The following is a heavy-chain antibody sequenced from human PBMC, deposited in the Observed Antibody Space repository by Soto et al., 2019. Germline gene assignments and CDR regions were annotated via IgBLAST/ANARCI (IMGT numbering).Heavy chain of an antibody. J-gene: IGHJ3*02. CDR2: INAGNGNT. V-gene: IGHV1-3*01. Sequence: GASVKVSCKAPGSTFTSYAMHWVRQAPGQRLEWMGWINAGNGNTKYSQKFQGRVTITRDTSASTAYMEMSSLRSEDTAVYYCARQPPCLYYDDSSGYIGAFDIWGQGTMVTGSS. D-gene: IGHD3-22*01. CDR1: GSTFTSYA. CDR3: ARQPPCLYYDDSSGYIGAFDI.